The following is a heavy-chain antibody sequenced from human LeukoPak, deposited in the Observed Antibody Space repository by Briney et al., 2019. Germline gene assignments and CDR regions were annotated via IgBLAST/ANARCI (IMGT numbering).Heavy chain of an antibody. V-gene: IGHV1-8*01. CDR3: ARGRLDFWSGYYTGEFDY. J-gene: IGHJ4*02. CDR2: MNPNSGNT. CDR1: GYTFTSYD. Sequence: GASVKVSCKASGYTFTSYDMNWVRQATGQGLEWIGWMNPNSGNTGYAQKFQGRVTMTKNTSIGTAYMELSSLRSEDTAVYYCARGRLDFWSGYYTGEFDYWGQGTLVTVSS. D-gene: IGHD3-3*01.